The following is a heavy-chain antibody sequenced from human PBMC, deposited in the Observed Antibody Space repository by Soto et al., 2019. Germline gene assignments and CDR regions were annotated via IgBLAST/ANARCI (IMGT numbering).Heavy chain of an antibody. V-gene: IGHV6-1*01. CDR3: ARAPPMWLATALFDY. CDR1: GDSVSSNSAA. Sequence: PAQTLSLTCVISGDSVSSNSAAWNCIRQSPSRGLEWLGRTYYRSKWYNDYAVSVKSRITINPDTSKNQCSLQLNSVTPEDTAVYYCARAPPMWLATALFDYWGQGTLVTVSS. D-gene: IGHD6-19*01. CDR2: TYYRSKWYN. J-gene: IGHJ4*01.